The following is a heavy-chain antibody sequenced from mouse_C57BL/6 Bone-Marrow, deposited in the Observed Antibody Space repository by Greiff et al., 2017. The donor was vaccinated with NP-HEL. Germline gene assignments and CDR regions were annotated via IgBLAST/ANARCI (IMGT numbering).Heavy chain of an antibody. CDR1: GYTFTTYP. V-gene: IGHV1-47*01. CDR2: FHPYNDDT. CDR3: ARGGYYSIHWYFDV. J-gene: IGHJ1*03. D-gene: IGHD2-5*01. Sequence: VQLVESGAELVKPGASVKMSCKASGYTFTTYPIEWMKQNHGKSLEWIGNFHPYNDDTKYNEKFKGKATLTVEKSSSTVYLELSRLTSDDSAVYYCARGGYYSIHWYFDVWGTGTTVTVSS.